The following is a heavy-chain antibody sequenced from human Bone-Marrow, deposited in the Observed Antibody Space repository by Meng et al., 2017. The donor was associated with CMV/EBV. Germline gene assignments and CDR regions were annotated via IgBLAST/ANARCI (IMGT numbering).Heavy chain of an antibody. J-gene: IGHJ4*02. Sequence: ASVKVSCKASGYTFPNYGISWVRQAPGQGLEWMGWISPYKGFTNYAQKFQGRVTMTTDTSTSTAYMELSSLRSEDTAVYYCAIVVPAAIPIYWGQGTLVTVSS. CDR3: AIVVPAAIPIY. CDR2: ISPYKGFT. CDR1: GYTFPNYG. V-gene: IGHV1-18*01. D-gene: IGHD2-2*02.